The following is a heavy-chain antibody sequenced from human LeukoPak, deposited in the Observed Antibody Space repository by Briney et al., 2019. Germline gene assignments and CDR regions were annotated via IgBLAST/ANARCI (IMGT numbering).Heavy chain of an antibody. D-gene: IGHD2-8*01. CDR2: ISSSSSNI. CDR3: AGELYGYYAMDV. V-gene: IGHV3-21*01. CDR1: GFTYSSYS. Sequence: GGSLRLSCAASGFTYSSYSMNWVRQAPGRGLEWVSSISSSSSNIYYADSVKGRVTISRDNAKNSLYLQMNSLNAEDTAVYFCAGELYGYYAMDVWGQGTTVTVSS. J-gene: IGHJ6*02.